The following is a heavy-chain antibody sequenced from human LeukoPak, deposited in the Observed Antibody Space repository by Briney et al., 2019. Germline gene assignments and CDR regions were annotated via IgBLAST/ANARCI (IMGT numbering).Heavy chain of an antibody. V-gene: IGHV1-24*01. D-gene: IGHD2-21*02. Sequence: ASVKVSCKASGGSFSNYIVTWLRLAPGQGLEWMGGFDPEDGETIYAQRFQGRVTMTEDTSTDTAYMELSSLRSEDTAVYYCATGPYCGGDCYPHYYYYMDVWGKGTTVTVSS. CDR3: ATGPYCGGDCYPHYYYYMDV. J-gene: IGHJ6*03. CDR2: FDPEDGET. CDR1: GGSFSNYI.